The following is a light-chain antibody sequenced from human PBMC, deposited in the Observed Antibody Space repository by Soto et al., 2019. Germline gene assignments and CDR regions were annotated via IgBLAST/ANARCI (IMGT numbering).Light chain of an antibody. Sequence: AIRMTQSPSSFSASTGDRVTITCRASQGISSYLAWYQQKPGKAPKLLIYAASTLQSGVPSRFSGSGSGTDFTLTISCLQSEDFATYYCQQYYSYLGWTFGQGTKVEIK. J-gene: IGKJ1*01. CDR1: QGISSY. CDR3: QQYYSYLGWT. V-gene: IGKV1-8*01. CDR2: AAS.